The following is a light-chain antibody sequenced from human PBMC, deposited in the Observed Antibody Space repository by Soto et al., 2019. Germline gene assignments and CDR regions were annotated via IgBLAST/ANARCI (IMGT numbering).Light chain of an antibody. CDR2: EVS. V-gene: IGLV2-8*01. CDR1: SSDVGDYNY. Sequence: QSALTQPPSASGFPGQSVTISCTGTSSDVGDYNYVSWYQQHPGKAPKLMIYEVSKRPSGVPDRFSGSKSGNTASLTVSGLQAEDEADYYCSSYAGSNNWVFGGGTKVTVL. J-gene: IGLJ3*02. CDR3: SSYAGSNNWV.